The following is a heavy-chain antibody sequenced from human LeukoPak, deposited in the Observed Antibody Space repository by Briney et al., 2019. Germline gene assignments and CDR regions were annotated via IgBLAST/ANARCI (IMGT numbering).Heavy chain of an antibody. CDR1: GGSVSGYY. J-gene: IGHJ4*02. D-gene: IGHD3-22*01. CDR3: ARHEYYDSSGYSAGLPYYFDY. CDR2: ISHGGST. V-gene: IGHV4-34*01. Sequence: SETLSLTCAVSGGSVSGYYWSWIRQPPGKGPEWIGKISHGGSTNYNPSLKSRVTISVDTSTNQFSLNLSSVTAADTAVYYCARHEYYDSSGYSAGLPYYFDYWGQGTLVTVSS.